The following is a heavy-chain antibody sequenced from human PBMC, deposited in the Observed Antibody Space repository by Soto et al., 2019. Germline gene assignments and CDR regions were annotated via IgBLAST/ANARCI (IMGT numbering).Heavy chain of an antibody. V-gene: IGHV3-23*01. Sequence: EVQLLESGGGLVQPGGSLRLSCAVSGFTFSNYAMSWVRQVPGKGLEWVSAVSGSGSSTYYADSVKGRFTISRDNSKNTLYLQMNSLRAEDTAVYYCARRSPSWAFDIWGQGTMVTVSS. J-gene: IGHJ3*02. CDR1: GFTFSNYA. D-gene: IGHD2-15*01. CDR3: ARRSPSWAFDI. CDR2: VSGSGSST.